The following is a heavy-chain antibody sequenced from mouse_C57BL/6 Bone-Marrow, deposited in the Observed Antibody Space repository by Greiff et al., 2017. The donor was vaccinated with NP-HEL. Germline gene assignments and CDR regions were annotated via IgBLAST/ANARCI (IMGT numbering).Heavy chain of an antibody. Sequence: EVQLVESGGDLVKPGGSLKLSCAASGFTFSSYGMSWVRQTPDKRLEWVATISSGGSYTYYPDSVKGRFTISRDNAKNTPYLQMSNLKSEDTAMYYCARTHITTVVATLFDYWGQGTTLTVSS. J-gene: IGHJ2*01. CDR3: ARTHITTVVATLFDY. V-gene: IGHV5-6*01. CDR1: GFTFSSYG. CDR2: ISSGGSYT. D-gene: IGHD1-1*01.